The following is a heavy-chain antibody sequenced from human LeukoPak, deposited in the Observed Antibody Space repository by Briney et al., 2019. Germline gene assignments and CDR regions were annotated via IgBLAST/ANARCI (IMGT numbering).Heavy chain of an antibody. Sequence: KPSETLSLTCTVSGGSISSYYWSWIRQPPGKGLEWIGYIYYSGSTNYNPSLKSRATISVDTSKNQFSLKLSSVTAADTAVYYCARADSSSWYEDYYYYMDVWGKGTTVTVSS. D-gene: IGHD6-13*01. J-gene: IGHJ6*03. CDR1: GGSISSYY. V-gene: IGHV4-59*01. CDR3: ARADSSSWYEDYYYYMDV. CDR2: IYYSGST.